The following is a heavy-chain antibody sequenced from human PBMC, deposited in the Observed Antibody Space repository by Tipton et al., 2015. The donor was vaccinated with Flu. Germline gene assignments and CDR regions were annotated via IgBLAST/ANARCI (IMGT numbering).Heavy chain of an antibody. Sequence: LRLSCAVYGGSFSGYYWSWIRQPPGKGLEWIGEINHSGSTNYNPSLKSRVTISVDTSKNQFSLKLSSVTAADTAVYYCARTEDCGGDCFLWYFDLWGRGTLVTVSS. D-gene: IGHD2-21*02. V-gene: IGHV4-34*01. J-gene: IGHJ2*01. CDR2: INHSGST. CDR3: ARTEDCGGDCFLWYFDL. CDR1: GGSFSGYY.